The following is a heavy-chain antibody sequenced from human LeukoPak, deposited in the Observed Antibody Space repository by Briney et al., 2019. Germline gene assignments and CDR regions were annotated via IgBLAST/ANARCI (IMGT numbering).Heavy chain of an antibody. CDR2: IYYRGST. CDR3: ARYDRSGTYYTN. CDR1: GGSVSSSSYY. Sequence: SQTLSLTCTVSGGSVSSSSYYWDWIRQPPGKGLEWIGSIYYRGSTFYNPSLTSPITLSVYTSNNHFSLRLSSVTAADTAVYYCARYDRSGTYYTNWGQGTLVTVSS. V-gene: IGHV4-39*01. J-gene: IGHJ4*02. D-gene: IGHD3-10*01.